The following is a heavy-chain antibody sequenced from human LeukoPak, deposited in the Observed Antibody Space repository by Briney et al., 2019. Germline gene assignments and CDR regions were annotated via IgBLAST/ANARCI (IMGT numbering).Heavy chain of an antibody. V-gene: IGHV4-59*02. D-gene: IGHD3-10*01. Sequence: PGGSLRLSCAASGFSVSNTYMSWVRQAPGKGLEWIGYIYYSGSTNYNPSLESRVTISVDTSKNRFSLKLSSVTAADTAVYYCAGGDGESRYFQHWGQGTLVTVSS. CDR1: GFSVSNTY. CDR3: AGGDGESRYFQH. J-gene: IGHJ1*01. CDR2: IYYSGST.